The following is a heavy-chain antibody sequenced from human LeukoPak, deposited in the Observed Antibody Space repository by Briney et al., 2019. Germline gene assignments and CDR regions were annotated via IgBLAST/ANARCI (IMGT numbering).Heavy chain of an antibody. J-gene: IGHJ3*02. CDR3: AKAYYDFWSGSDHAFDI. CDR2: IRFDGTNK. Sequence: PGGSLRLSCAASGFTFSDYGMHWVRQAPGKGLDWVTFIRFDGTNKFDADSVKGRFTVSRDNSKNTLYLQMNSLRAEDTAGYYCAKAYYDFWSGSDHAFDIWGQGTMVTVSS. V-gene: IGHV3-30*02. D-gene: IGHD3-3*01. CDR1: GFTFSDYG.